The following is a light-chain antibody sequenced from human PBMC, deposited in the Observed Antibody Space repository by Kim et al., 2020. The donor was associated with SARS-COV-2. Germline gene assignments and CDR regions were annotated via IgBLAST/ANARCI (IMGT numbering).Light chain of an antibody. CDR1: QTMRDNW. J-gene: IGKJ5*01. CDR3: QHHTAAIT. V-gene: IGKV3-20*01. CDR2: GAS. Sequence: PGEKAPLYCKASQTMRDNWLACCQQRPGEPPSLLFYGASTRATVVPDRFSVSGSGADFTLTINRLGPEEFAMYFCQHHTAAITFGPGTRLETK.